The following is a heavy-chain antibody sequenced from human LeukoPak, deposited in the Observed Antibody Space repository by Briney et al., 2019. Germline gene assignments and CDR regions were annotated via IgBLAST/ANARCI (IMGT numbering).Heavy chain of an antibody. J-gene: IGHJ5*02. D-gene: IGHD3-10*01. CDR2: IWYDGSNK. CDR1: GFTFSSYG. V-gene: IGHV3-33*01. CDR3: AVNSNSGTYPT. Sequence: GGSLRLSCATSGFTFSSYGMHWVRQAPGKGLEWVAVIWYDGSNKYYADSVKGRFTISRDNSKNTLYLQMNSLRAEDTAVYYCAVNSNSGTYPTWGQGTLVTVSS.